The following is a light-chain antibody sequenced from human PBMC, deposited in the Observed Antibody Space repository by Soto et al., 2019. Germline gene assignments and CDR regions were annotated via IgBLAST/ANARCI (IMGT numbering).Light chain of an antibody. Sequence: ESVLTQSPATLALSPGERATLSCRASQSVSSYLAWYQKKPGQAPRLLIYDASNRATGIPARFSGSGSGTDFTLTISSLEPDDFALYYCHQRNPWPPTFGGGTKVEVK. CDR3: HQRNPWPPT. V-gene: IGKV3-11*01. CDR1: QSVSSY. CDR2: DAS. J-gene: IGKJ4*01.